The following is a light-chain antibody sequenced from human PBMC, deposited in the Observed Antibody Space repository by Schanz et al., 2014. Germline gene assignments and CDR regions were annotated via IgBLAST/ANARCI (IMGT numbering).Light chain of an antibody. CDR2: GAS. CDR1: QSVTSNY. Sequence: EIVLTQSPGTLSLSPGESATLSCRASQSVTSNYLTWFQKKPGQAPRLLIYGASSRATGIPDRFSGSGSGTDFTLTISSLEPEDFAVYYCQRRSSWPPYTFGLGTKLEIK. V-gene: IGKV3D-20*02. CDR3: QRRSSWPPYT. J-gene: IGKJ2*01.